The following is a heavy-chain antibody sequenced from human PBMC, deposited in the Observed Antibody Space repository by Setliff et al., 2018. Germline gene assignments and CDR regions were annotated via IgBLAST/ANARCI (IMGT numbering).Heavy chain of an antibody. CDR3: ATWTGYSIDY. D-gene: IGHD3-3*01. Sequence: GGSLRLSCAASGFSFSSMNWVRQAPGKGLEYVSAINSNGGTTYYADSVKGRFTVSRDNSKNTLYLQMGSLRAEDMAVYNCATWTGYSIDYWGQGTLVTVSS. CDR2: INSNGGTT. J-gene: IGHJ4*02. V-gene: IGHV3-64*02. CDR1: GFSFSS.